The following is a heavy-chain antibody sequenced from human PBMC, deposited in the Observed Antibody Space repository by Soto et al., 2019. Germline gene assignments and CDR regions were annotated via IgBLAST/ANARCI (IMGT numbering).Heavy chain of an antibody. CDR2: ISSSSSTI. CDR1: GFTFSSYS. V-gene: IGHV3-48*01. J-gene: IGHJ4*02. CDR3: ARDPDDYIWGSYRYNDY. D-gene: IGHD3-16*02. Sequence: GGSLRLSCAASGFTFSSYSMNWVRQAPGKGLEWVSYISSSSSTIYYADSVKGRFTISRDNAKNSLYLQMNSLRAEDTAVYYCARDPDDYIWGSYRYNDYWGQGTLVTVSS.